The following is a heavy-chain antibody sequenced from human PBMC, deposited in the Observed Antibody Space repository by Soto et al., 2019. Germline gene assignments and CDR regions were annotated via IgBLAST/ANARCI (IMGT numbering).Heavy chain of an antibody. Sequence: EEQLVESGGGLIQPGGSLRLSCAASGFSVSGNYMSWVRQAPGKGLEWVSVIYSDGNTYYADSVKGRFTISRDKSKNTLYLQMNYLRAGDTAVYYCAGSTNWSLYYLDYWGQGTLVAVSS. V-gene: IGHV3-53*01. J-gene: IGHJ4*02. D-gene: IGHD6-13*01. CDR2: IYSDGNT. CDR3: AGSTNWSLYYLDY. CDR1: GFSVSGNY.